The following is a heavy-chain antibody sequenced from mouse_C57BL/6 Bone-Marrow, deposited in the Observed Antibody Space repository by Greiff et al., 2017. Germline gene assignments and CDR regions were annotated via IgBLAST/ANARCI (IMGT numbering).Heavy chain of an antibody. V-gene: IGHV14-4*01. CDR1: GFNIQDDY. CDR3: TTIITTVVGYFDV. D-gene: IGHD1-1*01. CDR2: IDPENGDT. Sequence: VQLKQSGAELVRPGASVKLSCTASGFNIQDDYMHWVKQRPEQGLEWIGWIDPENGDTEYASTFQGKVTITADTSANTAYLQLSSLTSEDTAVYYCTTIITTVVGYFDVWGTGTTVTVSS. J-gene: IGHJ1*03.